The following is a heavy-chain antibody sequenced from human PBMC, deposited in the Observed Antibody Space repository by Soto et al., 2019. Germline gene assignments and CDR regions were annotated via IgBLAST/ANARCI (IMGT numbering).Heavy chain of an antibody. J-gene: IGHJ5*02. CDR3: ASTTFYSSSSNDWFDP. Sequence: SETLSLTCTVSGGSISSYYWSWIRQPPGKGLEWIGYIYYSGSTNYNPSLKSRVTISVDTSKNQFSLKLSSVTAADTAVYYCASTTFYSSSSNDWFDPWGQGTLVTVSS. D-gene: IGHD6-6*01. CDR1: GGSISSYY. CDR2: IYYSGST. V-gene: IGHV4-59*12.